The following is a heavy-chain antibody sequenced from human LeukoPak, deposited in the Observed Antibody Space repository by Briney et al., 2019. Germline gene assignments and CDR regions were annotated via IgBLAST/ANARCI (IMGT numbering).Heavy chain of an antibody. V-gene: IGHV3-23*01. CDR2: IGYSGANS. Sequence: GGSLRLSCAASGFTFDSYAMSWVRQAPGRGLERVSLIGYSGANSFYADSVKGRFTISRDNSKDTLYLQMNSLRAEDTAVYYCAKSLGRHTFDYWGQGTLVTVSS. J-gene: IGHJ4*02. CDR1: GFTFDSYA. CDR3: AKSLGRHTFDY. D-gene: IGHD1-26*01.